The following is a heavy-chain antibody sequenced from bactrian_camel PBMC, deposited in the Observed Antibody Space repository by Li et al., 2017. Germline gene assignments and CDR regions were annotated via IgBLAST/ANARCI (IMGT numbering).Heavy chain of an antibody. Sequence: HVQLVESGGGSVQAGGSLRLSCEPRGNGYTYGTYCMGWFRQAPGTERKGVATIDSDGHIHYTDSVKGRFTISRDNAKNTLFLQMNKLRPEDTAMYYCAADDLLYCESGFCTCGENLRPAHWGQGTQVTVS. CDR1: GNGYTYGTYC. J-gene: IGHJ4*01. CDR3: AADDLLYCESGFCTCGENLRPAH. CDR2: IDSDGHI. V-gene: IGHV3S55*01. D-gene: IGHD1*01.